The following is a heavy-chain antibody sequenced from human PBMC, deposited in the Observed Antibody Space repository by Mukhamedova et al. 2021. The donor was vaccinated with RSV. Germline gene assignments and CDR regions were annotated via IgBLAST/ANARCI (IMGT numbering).Heavy chain of an antibody. D-gene: IGHD2/OR15-2a*01. CDR3: AIWRGYFDH. Sequence: PGKGLEWVANIKQDGSEKYYVDSVKGRFTISRDNAKNSRYLQMNSLRAEDTAVYYCAIWRGYFDHWCPGTLGT. J-gene: IGHJ4*02. V-gene: IGHV3-7*03. CDR2: IKQDGSEK.